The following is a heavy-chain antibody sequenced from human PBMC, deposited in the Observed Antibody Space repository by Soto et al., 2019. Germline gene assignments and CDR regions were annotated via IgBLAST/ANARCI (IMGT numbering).Heavy chain of an antibody. Sequence: QVPLVQSGAEEKQPGASVKVSCKASGYTFTSYAMHWVRQAPGQRLEWMGWINAGNGNTKYSQKFQGRVTITRDTSASTAYMELSSLRSEDTAVYYCAVNPSQSPLHWGQGTLVTVSS. J-gene: IGHJ4*02. D-gene: IGHD2-2*01. V-gene: IGHV1-3*05. CDR3: AVNPSQSPLH. CDR1: GYTFTSYA. CDR2: INAGNGNT.